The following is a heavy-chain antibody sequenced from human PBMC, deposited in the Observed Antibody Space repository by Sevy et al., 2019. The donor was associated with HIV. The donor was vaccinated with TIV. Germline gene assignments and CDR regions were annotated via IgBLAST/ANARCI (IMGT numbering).Heavy chain of an antibody. D-gene: IGHD3-22*01. CDR1: GFTFSTYA. Sequence: GGSLRLSCAASGFTFSTYAMSWVRQAPGKGLEWVSAIGGSGGSTHYADSVKGRFTISRDNSKNTLYLQMNSLRAEDTAVYYCAKGGGFYYDSSGYYPDYWGQGTLVTVSS. V-gene: IGHV3-23*01. CDR2: IGGSGGST. J-gene: IGHJ4*02. CDR3: AKGGGFYYDSSGYYPDY.